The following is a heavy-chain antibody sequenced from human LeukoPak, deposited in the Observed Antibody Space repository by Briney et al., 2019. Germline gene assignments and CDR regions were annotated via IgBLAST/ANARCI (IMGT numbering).Heavy chain of an antibody. CDR2: IIPIFGTA. V-gene: IGHV1-69*06. CDR1: GYTLTELS. J-gene: IGHJ6*03. CDR3: XXXXXXXXXSYYYYYYMDV. Sequence: SVKVSCKVSGYTLTELSMHWVRQAPGQGLEWMGGIIPIFGTANYAQKFQGRVTITADKSTSTAYMELSSLRSEDTAVHYCXXXXXXXXXSYYYYYYMDVWGKGTTVTVSS.